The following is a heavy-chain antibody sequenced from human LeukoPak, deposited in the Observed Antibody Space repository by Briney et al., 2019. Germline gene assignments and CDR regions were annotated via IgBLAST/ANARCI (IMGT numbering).Heavy chain of an antibody. CDR1: GGSISSGSYY. Sequence: NASETLSLTCTVSGGSISSGSYYWSWIRQPAGKGLEWIGRIYTSGSTNYNPSLKSRVTISVDTSKNQFSLKLSSVTAADTAVYYCARGTYRTYDYWGQGTLVTVSS. CDR2: IYTSGST. D-gene: IGHD1-26*01. V-gene: IGHV4-61*02. CDR3: ARGTYRTYDY. J-gene: IGHJ4*02.